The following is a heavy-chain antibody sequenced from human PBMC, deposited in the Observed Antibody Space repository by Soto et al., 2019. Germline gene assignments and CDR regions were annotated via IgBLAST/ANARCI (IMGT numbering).Heavy chain of an antibody. Sequence: SQTLSLTCAISGDSVSSNSAAWNWIRQPPSRGLEWLGRTYYRSKWYNDYAVSVKSRITINPDTSKNQFSLQLNSVTPEDTAVYYCAREQQLVDYYYYGMDVWGQGTTVTVSS. CDR1: GDSVSSNSAA. J-gene: IGHJ6*02. CDR3: AREQQLVDYYYYGMDV. CDR2: TYYRSKWYN. V-gene: IGHV6-1*01. D-gene: IGHD6-13*01.